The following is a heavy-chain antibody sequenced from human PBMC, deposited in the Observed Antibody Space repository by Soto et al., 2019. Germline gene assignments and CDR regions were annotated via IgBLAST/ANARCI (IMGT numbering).Heavy chain of an antibody. D-gene: IGHD3-16*02. CDR2: IYYSGST. Sequence: PSETLSLTCTVSGGSISSSSYYWGWIRQPPGKGLEWIGSIYYSGSTYYNPSLKSRVTISVDTSKNQFSLKLSSVTAADTAVYYCARQEVVITFGGVIVAPGPLFDYWGQGTLVTVSS. J-gene: IGHJ4*02. V-gene: IGHV4-39*01. CDR1: GGSISSSSYY. CDR3: ARQEVVITFGGVIVAPGPLFDY.